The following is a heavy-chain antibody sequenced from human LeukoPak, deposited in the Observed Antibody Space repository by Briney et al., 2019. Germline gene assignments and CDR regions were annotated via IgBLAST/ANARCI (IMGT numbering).Heavy chain of an antibody. Sequence: GGSLRLSCAASGFTFSDYYMSWIRQAPGKGLEWVSYISSSGSTIYYADSVKGRFTISRDNAKNSLYPQMNSLRAEDTAVYYCARGYSSSPTEDYFDYWGQGTLVTVSS. CDR3: ARGYSSSPTEDYFDY. CDR1: GFTFSDYY. J-gene: IGHJ4*02. D-gene: IGHD6-13*01. CDR2: ISSSGSTI. V-gene: IGHV3-11*01.